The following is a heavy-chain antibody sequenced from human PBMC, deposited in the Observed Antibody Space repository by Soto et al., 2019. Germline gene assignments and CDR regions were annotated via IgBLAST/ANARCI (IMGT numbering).Heavy chain of an antibody. Sequence: QVQLVQSGAEVKKPGASVKVSCKASGYTFTSYGISWVRQAPGQGLEWMGWISAYNGNTNYAHKLQGRVTMTTATSASTDYMELRSLRSEDTAVYYCARAPGGDSSGWYRGWFDPWGQGTLVTVSS. V-gene: IGHV1-18*01. CDR3: ARAPGGDSSGWYRGWFDP. CDR1: GYTFTSYG. CDR2: ISAYNGNT. D-gene: IGHD6-19*01. J-gene: IGHJ5*02.